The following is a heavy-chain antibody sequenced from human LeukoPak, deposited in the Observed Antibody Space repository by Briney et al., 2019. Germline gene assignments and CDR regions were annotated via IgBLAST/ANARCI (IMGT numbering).Heavy chain of an antibody. Sequence: PSETLSLTCTVSGGSISSYYWSWIRQPAGKGLEWIGRISASGSTNYAPSLRSRVTMSVDTSTKQFSLKLTSVTAADTAVYYCARVGGDYYDNSGYYLGGNPIDNWGQGTLVTVSS. CDR3: ARVGGDYYDNSGYYLGGNPIDN. CDR2: ISASGST. D-gene: IGHD3-22*01. V-gene: IGHV4-4*07. J-gene: IGHJ4*02. CDR1: GGSISSYY.